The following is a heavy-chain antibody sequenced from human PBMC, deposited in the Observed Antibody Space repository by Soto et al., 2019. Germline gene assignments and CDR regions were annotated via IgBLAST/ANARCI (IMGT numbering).Heavy chain of an antibody. J-gene: IGHJ4*02. CDR2: IYWDDDK. D-gene: IGHD3-16*02. Sequence: QITLKESGPTLVKPTQTLTLTCTFSGFSLSTSGVGVGWIRQPPGKALEWLVLIYWDDDKRYSPSLKSRLTITKDTSKNQVVLTMTNMDPVDTATYYCVRIFMITFGGVIVDYWGQGTLVTVSS. CDR3: VRIFMITFGGVIVDY. V-gene: IGHV2-5*02. CDR1: GFSLSTSGVG.